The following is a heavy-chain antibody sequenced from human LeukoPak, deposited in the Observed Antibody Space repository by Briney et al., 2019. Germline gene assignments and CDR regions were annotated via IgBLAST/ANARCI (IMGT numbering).Heavy chain of an antibody. J-gene: IGHJ4*02. D-gene: IGHD4/OR15-4a*01. CDR1: GFTFDDYA. V-gene: IGHV3-9*01. Sequence: GRSLRLSCAASGFTFDDYAMHWVRQAPGQGLEWVSGISWNSGSIVYAGSVKGRFTISRDNAKNSLYLQVNSLRAEDTALYYCAKESYGGGPCDYWGQGTLVTVSS. CDR2: ISWNSGSI. CDR3: AKESYGGGPCDY.